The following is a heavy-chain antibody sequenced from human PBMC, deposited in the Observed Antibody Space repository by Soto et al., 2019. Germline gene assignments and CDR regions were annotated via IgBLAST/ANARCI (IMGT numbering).Heavy chain of an antibody. CDR1: GFNFSSYA. Sequence: EVQLLESGGGLVQPGGSLRLSCAASGFNFSSYAMSWVRQAPGKGLEWVSAISGSGGSTYYADSVKGRFTISRDNSKNTLYLQMNSLRAEDPALYYWARYYYEILTGYYLPYYMDVWGKGTTVTVSS. CDR3: ARYYYEILTGYYLPYYMDV. J-gene: IGHJ6*03. V-gene: IGHV3-23*01. CDR2: ISGSGGST. D-gene: IGHD3-9*01.